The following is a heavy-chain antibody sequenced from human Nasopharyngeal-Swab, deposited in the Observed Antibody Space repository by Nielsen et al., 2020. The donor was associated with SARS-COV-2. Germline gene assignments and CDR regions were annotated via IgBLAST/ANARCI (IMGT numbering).Heavy chain of an antibody. CDR3: ARGESYDYVWEK. J-gene: IGHJ4*02. Sequence: ESLKIYCAVYGGSFSGYYWSWIRQPPGKGLEWMGEINHSGSTNYNPSLKSRVTISVDTSKHQFSLRLSSVTAADTAVYYCARGESYDYVWEKWGQGTLVTVSS. D-gene: IGHD3-16*01. CDR2: INHSGST. V-gene: IGHV4-34*01. CDR1: GGSFSGYY.